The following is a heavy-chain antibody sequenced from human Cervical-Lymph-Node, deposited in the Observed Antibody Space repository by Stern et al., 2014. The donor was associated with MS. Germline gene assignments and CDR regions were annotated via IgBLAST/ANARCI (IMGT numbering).Heavy chain of an antibody. D-gene: IGHD6-13*01. CDR2: ITMSGVDT. CDR1: GFTFNSHA. Sequence: EVQLEESGGGLVQPGGSLRLSCATSGFTFNSHAMSWVRQAPGKGLEWLSSITMSGVDTYYADSVKGRFTISRDISKNTLYLQMTSLRDEDTAVYYCAPHGLAAVDYWGQGTLVTVSS. V-gene: IGHV3-23*04. CDR3: APHGLAAVDY. J-gene: IGHJ4*02.